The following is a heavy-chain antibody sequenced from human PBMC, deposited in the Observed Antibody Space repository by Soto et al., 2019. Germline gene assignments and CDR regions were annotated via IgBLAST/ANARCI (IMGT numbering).Heavy chain of an antibody. Sequence: QVQLVESGGGGVQAGGSLRLSCTAPGFTFSHCGFHWVRQAPGKGLEWVAFIRNDGTAQYYADSVKGRFTITRDNSKSTFYLGMNGLRDADTAVYFCARDEGAPRTYYFDYWGQGALVTVSS. CDR2: IRNDGTAQ. J-gene: IGHJ4*02. V-gene: IGHV3-30*02. CDR1: GFTFSHCG. CDR3: ARDEGAPRTYYFDY.